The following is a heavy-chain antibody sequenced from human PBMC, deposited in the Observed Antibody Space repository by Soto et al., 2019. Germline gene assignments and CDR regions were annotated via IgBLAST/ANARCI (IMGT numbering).Heavy chain of an antibody. CDR2: VNTDESRT. CDR3: ARVLNGQWYFDY. D-gene: IGHD6-19*01. V-gene: IGHV3-74*01. Sequence: EVQLVESGGGLVQPGGSLRLSCGASGFTFSSYWMHWVRQAPGKGLVWVSRVNTDESRTSYADSVKGRFTISRDNAKNTLYLQMNSLRAEDTAVYYCARVLNGQWYFDYCGQGTQVTVSS. CDR1: GFTFSSYW. J-gene: IGHJ4*02.